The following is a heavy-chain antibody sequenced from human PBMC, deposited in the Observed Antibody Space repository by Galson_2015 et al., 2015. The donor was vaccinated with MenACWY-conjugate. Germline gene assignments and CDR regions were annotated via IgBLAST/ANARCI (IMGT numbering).Heavy chain of an antibody. V-gene: IGHV3-74*01. J-gene: IGHJ4*02. D-gene: IGHD1-26*01. CDR3: ATAGSYRFDY. Sequence: SLRLSCAPSGFTFSTYWMHWVRQAPGKGLEWVSRIDPDGSTTDYAESMKGRFTISRDNAKNTLFLQIHSLRVEDTAVYYCATAGSYRFDYWGQAALVTVSS. CDR1: GFTFSTYW. CDR2: IDPDGSTT.